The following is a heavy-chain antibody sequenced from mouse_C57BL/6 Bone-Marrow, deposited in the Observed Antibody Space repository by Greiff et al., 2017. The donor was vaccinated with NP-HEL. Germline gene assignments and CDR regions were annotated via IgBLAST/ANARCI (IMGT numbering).Heavy chain of an antibody. CDR3: AIYGSLFDY. D-gene: IGHD1-1*01. CDR1: GYAFSSSW. CDR2: IYPGDGDT. Sequence: VKLMESGPELVKPGASVKISCKASGYAFSSSWMNWVKQRPGKGLEWIGRIYPGDGDTNYNGKFKGKATLTADKSSSTAYMQLSSLTSEDSAVYFCAIYGSLFDYWGQGTTLTVSS. V-gene: IGHV1-82*01. J-gene: IGHJ2*01.